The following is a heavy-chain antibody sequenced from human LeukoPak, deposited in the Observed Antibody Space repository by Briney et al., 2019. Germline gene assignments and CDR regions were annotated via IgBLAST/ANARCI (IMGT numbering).Heavy chain of an antibody. V-gene: IGHV3-48*03. J-gene: IGHJ3*02. Sequence: GGSLRLSCADSGFTFSSYEMNWVRQAPGKGLEWVSYISSSGSTIYYADSVKGRFTMSRDNAKNSLFLQMNSLRAEDTAVYYCARSGYYSYDGFDIWGQGTMVTVSS. CDR2: ISSSGSTI. D-gene: IGHD3-22*01. CDR3: ARSGYYSYDGFDI. CDR1: GFTFSSYE.